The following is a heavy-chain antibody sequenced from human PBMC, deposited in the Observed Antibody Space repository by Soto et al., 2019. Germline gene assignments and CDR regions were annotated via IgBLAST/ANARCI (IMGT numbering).Heavy chain of an antibody. Sequence: QVQLVESGGGLVKPGGSLRLSCAASGFTFSDYYMSWIRQAPGKGLEWVSYISSSSSYTNYADSVKGRFTISRDNAKNSLYLQMTSLRGEDAAVYYCATFPAGYSSSSLDARYGMDVWGQGTTVTVSS. CDR2: ISSSSSYT. J-gene: IGHJ6*02. D-gene: IGHD6-6*01. CDR3: ATFPAGYSSSSLDARYGMDV. V-gene: IGHV3-11*06. CDR1: GFTFSDYY.